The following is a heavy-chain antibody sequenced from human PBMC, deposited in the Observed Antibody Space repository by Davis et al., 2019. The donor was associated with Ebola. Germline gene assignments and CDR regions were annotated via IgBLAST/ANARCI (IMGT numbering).Heavy chain of an antibody. J-gene: IGHJ4*02. CDR1: GYTFTSYA. V-gene: IGHV1-69*13. CDR3: TIGGITGGFDY. D-gene: IGHD2-8*02. Sequence: SVKVSCKASGYTFTSYAISWVRQAPGQGLEWMGGIIPIFGTPIYAQKFQGRVTITADESTSTAYMELSSLRSDDTAIYYCTIGGITGGFDYWGQGTLVTVSS. CDR2: IIPIFGTP.